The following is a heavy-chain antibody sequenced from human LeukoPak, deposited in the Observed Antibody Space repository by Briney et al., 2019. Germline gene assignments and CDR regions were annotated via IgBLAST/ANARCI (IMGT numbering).Heavy chain of an antibody. Sequence: PSETLSLTCAVYGGSFSGYYWSWIRQPPGKGLEWIGEINHSGSTNYNPSLKSRVTISVDTSKNQFSLRLSSVTAADTAVYYCARVPGGYVDYWGQGTLVTVSS. J-gene: IGHJ4*02. D-gene: IGHD1-14*01. V-gene: IGHV4-34*01. CDR1: GGSFSGYY. CDR2: INHSGST. CDR3: ARVPGGYVDY.